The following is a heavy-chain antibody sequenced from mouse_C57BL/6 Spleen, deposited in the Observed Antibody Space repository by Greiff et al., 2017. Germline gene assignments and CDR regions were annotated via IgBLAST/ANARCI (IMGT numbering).Heavy chain of an antibody. J-gene: IGHJ1*03. D-gene: IGHD2-4*01. CDR3: ARRSDYDVDWYFDV. V-gene: IGHV1-50*01. CDR1: GYTFTSYW. Sequence: VQLQQPGAELVKPGASVKLSCKASGYTFTSYWMQWVKQRPGQGLEWIGEIDPSDSYTTYNQKFKGKATLTVDTSSSTAYMQLSSLTSEDSAVYYCARRSDYDVDWYFDVWGTGTTVTVSS. CDR2: IDPSDSYT.